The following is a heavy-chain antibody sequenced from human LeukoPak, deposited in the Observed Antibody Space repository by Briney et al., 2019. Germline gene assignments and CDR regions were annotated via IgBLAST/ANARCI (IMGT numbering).Heavy chain of an antibody. J-gene: IGHJ6*02. Sequence: GGSLRLSCAASGNYWMHWVRQAPGKGLVWVSHINSDGSWTSYADSVKGRFTISKDNAKNTVYLQMNNLRAEDTAVYYCARDPYSSGWLSYYYYYYGMDVWGQGTTVTVSS. V-gene: IGHV3-74*01. CDR3: ARDPYSSGWLSYYYYYYGMDV. CDR2: INSDGSWT. CDR1: GNYW. D-gene: IGHD6-19*01.